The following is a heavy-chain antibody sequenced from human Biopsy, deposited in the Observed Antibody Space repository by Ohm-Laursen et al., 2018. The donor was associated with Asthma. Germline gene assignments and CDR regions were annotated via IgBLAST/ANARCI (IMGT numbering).Heavy chain of an antibody. CDR3: AESDYYGSGYYYGMDV. V-gene: IGHV1-69*01. CDR1: GFTFMGYH. CDR2: LIPVLGTP. Sequence: SSVKVSCKASGFTFMGYHIFWMRQAPGQGLEWMGGLIPVLGTPDHAQIFEGRVTITVDESTSTAYMELSSLRSEDTAVYYCAESDYYGSGYYYGMDVWGQGTTVTVSS. J-gene: IGHJ6*02. D-gene: IGHD3-10*01.